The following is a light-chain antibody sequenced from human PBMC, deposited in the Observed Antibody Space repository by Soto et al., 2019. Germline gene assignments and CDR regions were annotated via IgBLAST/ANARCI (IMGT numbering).Light chain of an antibody. Sequence: QSVLTQPASVSGSPGQSITISCTGTSSDVGSYNLVSWYQQHPGKAPKLMIYEVTERPSGVSNRFSGSKSGNTASLTISGLQAEDEADYYCCSYAGTNTFAVFGGGTQLTVL. J-gene: IGLJ2*01. CDR3: CSYAGTNTFAV. CDR1: SSDVGSYNL. V-gene: IGLV2-23*02. CDR2: EVT.